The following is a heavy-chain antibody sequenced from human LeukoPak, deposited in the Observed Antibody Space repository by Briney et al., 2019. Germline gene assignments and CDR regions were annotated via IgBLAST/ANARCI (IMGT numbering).Heavy chain of an antibody. CDR3: VRGAYSSSWLNFDY. V-gene: IGHV3-48*01. CDR2: ISSTSTT. D-gene: IGHD6-13*01. Sequence: GGSLRLSCAASGLTFSRITYSMNWVRQAPGKGLEWVSYISSTSTTEYADSVKGRFTISRDNSKNTLYLQMNSLRAEDTAVYYCVRGAYSSSWLNFDYWGQGTLVTVSS. CDR1: GLTFSRITYS. J-gene: IGHJ4*02.